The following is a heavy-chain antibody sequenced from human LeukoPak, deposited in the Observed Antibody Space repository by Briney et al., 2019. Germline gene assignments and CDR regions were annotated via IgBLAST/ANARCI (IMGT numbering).Heavy chain of an antibody. CDR1: GYTFTGYY. Sequence: ASVKVSCKASGYTFTGYYMHWVRQAPGQGLEWMGRIKSNSGGTNYAQKFQGRVTMTWDTSISTAYMELSRLRSEDTAVYYCATGTDDYGDSAGDYWGQGTLVTVSS. CDR3: ATGTDDYGDSAGDY. D-gene: IGHD4-17*01. CDR2: IKSNSGGT. J-gene: IGHJ4*02. V-gene: IGHV1-2*06.